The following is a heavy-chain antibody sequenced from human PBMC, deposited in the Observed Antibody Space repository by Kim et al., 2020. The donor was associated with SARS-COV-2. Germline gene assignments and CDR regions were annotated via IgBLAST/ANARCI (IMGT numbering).Heavy chain of an antibody. CDR1: GGTFSSYA. CDR3: ARDMVRGSSSWIGGFWFDP. D-gene: IGHD3-10*01. CDR2: IIPILGIA. J-gene: IGHJ5*02. Sequence: SVKVSCKASGGTFSSYAISWVRQAPGQGLEWMGRIIPILGIANYAQKFQGRVTITADKSTSTAYMELSSLRSEDTAVYYCARDMVRGSSSWIGGFWFDPWGQGTLVTVSS. V-gene: IGHV1-69*04.